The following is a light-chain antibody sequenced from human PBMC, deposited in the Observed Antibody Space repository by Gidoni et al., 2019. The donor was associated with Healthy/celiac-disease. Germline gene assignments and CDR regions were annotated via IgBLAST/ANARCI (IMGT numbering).Light chain of an antibody. J-gene: IGKJ2*01. Sequence: IQLTQSPSSLSASVGDRVTITCRASQGISSYLAWYQKKPGKAPKLLIYAASTLQSGVPSSFSGSGSGTYFTLTISSLQPEDFATYYCQQLNRYPPTFGQXTKLEIK. V-gene: IGKV1-9*01. CDR3: QQLNRYPPT. CDR2: AAS. CDR1: QGISSY.